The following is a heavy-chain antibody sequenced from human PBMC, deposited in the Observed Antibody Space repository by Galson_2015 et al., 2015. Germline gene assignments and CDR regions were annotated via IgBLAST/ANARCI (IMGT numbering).Heavy chain of an antibody. J-gene: IGHJ4*02. Sequence: SLRLSCATSGFTFSDYYMNWIRQAPGKGLEWVSYISSSGTIFQADSVKGRFTISRDNAKKSLYLQMNSLRADDTAVYYCARGPTYYYGNNSGQNDYWGQGTLVTVSS. CDR3: ARGPTYYYGNNSGQNDY. CDR1: GFTFSDYY. V-gene: IGHV3-11*01. CDR2: ISSSGTI. D-gene: IGHD3-10*01.